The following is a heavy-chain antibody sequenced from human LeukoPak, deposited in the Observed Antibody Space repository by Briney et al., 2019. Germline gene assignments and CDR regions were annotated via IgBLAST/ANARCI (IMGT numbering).Heavy chain of an antibody. CDR3: ATGGMGATWDPTTYYFDY. D-gene: IGHD1-26*01. CDR1: GFTFDDYA. Sequence: GGSLRLSCAASGFTFDDYAMHWVRQAPGKGLEWVSGISWNSGSIGYADSVKGRFTISRDNAKNSLYLQMNGLRAEDTALYYCATGGMGATWDPTTYYFDYWGQGTLVTVSS. J-gene: IGHJ4*02. V-gene: IGHV3-9*01. CDR2: ISWNSGSI.